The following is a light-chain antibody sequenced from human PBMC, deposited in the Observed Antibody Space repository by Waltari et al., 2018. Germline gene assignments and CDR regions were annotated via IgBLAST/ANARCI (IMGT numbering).Light chain of an antibody. Sequence: QLVVTQSPSASASLGASVKPTCTLSSGHSSNIIAWLQQQPEKGPRYLMKVKSDGSHSRGDEIPDRFSGSSSGAERHLTISSLQAEDEADYYCQTGGHGTWVFGGGTKLTVL. CDR1: SGHSSNI. V-gene: IGLV4-69*01. J-gene: IGLJ3*02. CDR2: VKSDGSH. CDR3: QTGGHGTWV.